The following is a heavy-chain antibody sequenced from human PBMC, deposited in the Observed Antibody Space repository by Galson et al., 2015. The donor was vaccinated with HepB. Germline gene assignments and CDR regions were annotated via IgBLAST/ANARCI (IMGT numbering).Heavy chain of an antibody. D-gene: IGHD5-18*01. CDR2: IYWDDDK. Sequence: PALVKPTQTLTLTCTISGFSLSSNGVGVGWIRQPPGKALDWLALIYWDDDKRYSPSLKSRLTITGDISKNQVVLTMTNMDPVDTATYYCAHTIRKDAATYYSDYWGQGTLVTVSS. CDR1: GFSLSSNGVG. J-gene: IGHJ4*02. CDR3: AHTIRKDAATYYSDY. V-gene: IGHV2-5*02.